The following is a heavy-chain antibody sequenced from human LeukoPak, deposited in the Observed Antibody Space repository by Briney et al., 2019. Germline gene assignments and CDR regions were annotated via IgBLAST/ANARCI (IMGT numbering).Heavy chain of an antibody. CDR2: ISAYNGNT. CDR1: GYTFTSYG. D-gene: IGHD3-22*01. CDR3: AREREDYYESSSYYAPFDS. Sequence: ASVKVSCKASGYTFTSYGISWVRQAPGQGLEWMGWISAYNGNTNYAQKLQGRVTMATDTSTSTAYMELRSLRSDDTAVYYCAREREDYYESSSYYAPFDSWGQGTLVTVSS. V-gene: IGHV1-18*01. J-gene: IGHJ4*02.